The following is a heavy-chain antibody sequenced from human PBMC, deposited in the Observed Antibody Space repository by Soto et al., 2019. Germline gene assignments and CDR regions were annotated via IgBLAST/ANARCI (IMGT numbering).Heavy chain of an antibody. Sequence: ASVKVPCKASGYSFTSYGISWVRQAPGQGLEWMGWISAYNGNKKYAQKLQGRVTMTTDTSTSTAYMELRSLRSDDTAVYYCARDLGQQLVDYWGQGTLVTVSS. CDR1: GYSFTSYG. J-gene: IGHJ4*02. CDR2: ISAYNGNK. V-gene: IGHV1-18*01. D-gene: IGHD6-13*01. CDR3: ARDLGQQLVDY.